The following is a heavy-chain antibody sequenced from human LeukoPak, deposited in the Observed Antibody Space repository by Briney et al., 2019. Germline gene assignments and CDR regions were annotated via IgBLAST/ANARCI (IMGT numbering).Heavy chain of an antibody. D-gene: IGHD1-1*01. V-gene: IGHV4-34*01. CDR2: INHSGST. CDR1: GGSFSGYY. CDR3: ARSLSTTGLR. Sequence: PSETLSLTCAVYGGSFSGYYGTGIRQPPGKGLEWIGEINHSGSTKYNPSLKSRVTISEDTSKHQFSLKLSSVTAADTAVYYCARSLSTTGLRWGQGTLVTVSS. J-gene: IGHJ4*02.